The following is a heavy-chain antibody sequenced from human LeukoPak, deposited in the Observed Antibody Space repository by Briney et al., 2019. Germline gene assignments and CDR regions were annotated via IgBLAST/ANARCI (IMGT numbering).Heavy chain of an antibody. CDR2: ISSSGSTI. J-gene: IGHJ4*02. Sequence: GGSLRLSCAASGFTFSSYSMNWVRQAPGKGLEWVSYISSSGSTIYYADSVKGRFTISRDNAKNSLYLQMNSLRAEDTAVYYCARSYSRDQVFDYWGQGTLVTVSS. V-gene: IGHV3-48*04. CDR1: GFTFSSYS. D-gene: IGHD1-26*01. CDR3: ARSYSRDQVFDY.